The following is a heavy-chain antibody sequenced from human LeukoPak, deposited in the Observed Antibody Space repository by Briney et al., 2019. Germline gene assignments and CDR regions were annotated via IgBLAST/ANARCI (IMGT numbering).Heavy chain of an antibody. Sequence: GASVKVSXKVSGYTLTELSMHWVRRAPGKGLEWMGWMNPNSGNTGYAQKFQGRVTMTRNTSISTAYMELSSLRSEDTAVYYCASHDYYDSLGDWGQGTLVTVSS. CDR1: GYTLTELS. V-gene: IGHV1-8*01. J-gene: IGHJ4*02. CDR2: MNPNSGNT. D-gene: IGHD3-22*01. CDR3: ASHDYYDSLGD.